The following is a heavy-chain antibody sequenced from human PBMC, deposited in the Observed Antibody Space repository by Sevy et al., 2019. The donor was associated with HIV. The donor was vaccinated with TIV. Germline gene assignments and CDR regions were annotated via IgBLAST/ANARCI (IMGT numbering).Heavy chain of an antibody. CDR2: ISGSGGST. CDR1: GFTFSTYA. V-gene: IGHV3-23*01. CDR3: ARGDSNIYGLDV. Sequence: GGSLRLSCAASGFTFSTYAMSWVRQAPGKGLEWVSAISGSGGSTYYADSMEGRFIISRDKSKNTLYLQMNSLRAEDTAVYYCARGDSNIYGLDVWGQGTTVTVSS. D-gene: IGHD6-13*01. J-gene: IGHJ6*02.